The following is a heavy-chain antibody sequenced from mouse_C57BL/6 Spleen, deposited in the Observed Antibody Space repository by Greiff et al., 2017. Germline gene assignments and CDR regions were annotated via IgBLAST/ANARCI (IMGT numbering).Heavy chain of an antibody. Sequence: VQLLQSGAELVKPGASVNLSCPASGFNIKDYYMYWVKQRTEQGLEWIGRIDPEDGETIYAPKFQGKATITAETSSNTAYLQLSSRTSEDTAVYYCARGNYYARDYWDQGTSVTVSS. D-gene: IGHD2-1*01. CDR1: GFNIKDYY. V-gene: IGHV14-2*01. J-gene: IGHJ4*01. CDR2: IDPEDGET. CDR3: ARGNYYARDY.